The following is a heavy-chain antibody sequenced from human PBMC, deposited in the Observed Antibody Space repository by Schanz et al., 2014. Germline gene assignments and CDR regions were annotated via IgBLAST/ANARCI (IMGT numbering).Heavy chain of an antibody. D-gene: IGHD6-13*01. J-gene: IGHJ3*02. V-gene: IGHV3-7*03. Sequence: EVQLVESGGGLVQPGGSLRLSCAGSGFAFSSNWMNWVRQAPGKGLEWVANIKEDGSEKYYVDSVKGRFSISRDNSKNTVYMQMSSLRADDSAVYYCAKPFRSSWYPDAFDIWGQGTMVTVSS. CDR1: GFAFSSNW. CDR3: AKPFRSSWYPDAFDI. CDR2: IKEDGSEK.